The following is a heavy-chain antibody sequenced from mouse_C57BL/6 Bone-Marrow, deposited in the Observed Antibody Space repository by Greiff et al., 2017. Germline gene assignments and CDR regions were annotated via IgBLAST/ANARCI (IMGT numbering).Heavy chain of an antibody. D-gene: IGHD3-2*02. Sequence: QVQLQQPGAELVKPGASVKLSCTASGYTFTSYWMHWVKQRPGQGLEWIGMIHPNSGSTNYNEKFKSKATLTVDKSSSTGYMQLSSLTSEDSAVYDCERGNSSGVAYWGQGTLVTVAA. CDR1: GYTFTSYW. J-gene: IGHJ3*01. CDR2: IHPNSGST. V-gene: IGHV1-64*01. CDR3: ERGNSSGVAY.